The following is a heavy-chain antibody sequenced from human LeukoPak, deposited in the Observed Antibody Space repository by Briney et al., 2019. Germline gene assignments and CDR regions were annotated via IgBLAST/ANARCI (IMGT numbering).Heavy chain of an antibody. D-gene: IGHD6-19*01. CDR3: ARLIAVAGTFYYFDY. Sequence: SETLSLTCTVSGGSISRYFWTWIRLPPTKGLEWIGYISSSGSTSYNPSLTSRVTISIDTSKNHFSLKQSSVTAADTAVYYCARLIAVAGTFYYFDYWGQGTLVTVSS. CDR2: ISSSGST. J-gene: IGHJ4*02. V-gene: IGHV4-59*08. CDR1: GGSISRYF.